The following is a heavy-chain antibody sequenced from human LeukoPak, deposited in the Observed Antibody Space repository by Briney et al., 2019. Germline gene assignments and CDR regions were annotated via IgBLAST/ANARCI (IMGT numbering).Heavy chain of an antibody. CDR2: ISAYNGNT. D-gene: IGHD1-26*01. V-gene: IGHV1-18*01. CDR1: GGTFSSYA. CDR3: ARERLVGATDNWFDP. J-gene: IGHJ5*02. Sequence: GASVKVSCKASGGTFSSYAISWVRQAPGQGLEWMGWISAYNGNTNYAQKLQGRVTMTTDTSTSTAYMELRSLRSDDTAVYYCARERLVGATDNWFDPWGQGTLVTVSS.